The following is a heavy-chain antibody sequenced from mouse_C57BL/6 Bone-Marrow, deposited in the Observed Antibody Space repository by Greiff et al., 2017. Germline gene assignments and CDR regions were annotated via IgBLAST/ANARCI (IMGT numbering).Heavy chain of an antibody. J-gene: IGHJ3*01. V-gene: IGHV3-6*01. CDR3: ARASTIGAWFAY. CDR1: GYSITSGYY. D-gene: IGHD2-14*01. CDR2: ISYDGSN. Sequence: VQLKESGPGLVKPSQSLSLTCSVTGYSITSGYYWNWIRQFPGNKLEWMGYISYDGSNNYNPSLKNRISITRDTSKNQFFLKLNSVTTEDTATYYCARASTIGAWFAYWGQGTLVTVSA.